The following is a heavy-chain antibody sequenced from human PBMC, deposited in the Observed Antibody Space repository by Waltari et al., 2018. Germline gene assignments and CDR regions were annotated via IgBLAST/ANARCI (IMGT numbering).Heavy chain of an antibody. V-gene: IGHV3-21*01. D-gene: IGHD5-18*01. CDR2: ISSSSSYI. CDR3: ARDFVDTAMVTNYYYMDV. CDR1: GFTFSSYS. Sequence: EVQLVESGGGLVKPGGSLRLSCAASGFTFSSYSMNWVRQAPGNGLEWVSSISSSSSYIYYADAVKGRFTISRDNAKNSLYLQMNSLRAEDTAVYYCARDFVDTAMVTNYYYMDVWGKGTTVTVSS. J-gene: IGHJ6*03.